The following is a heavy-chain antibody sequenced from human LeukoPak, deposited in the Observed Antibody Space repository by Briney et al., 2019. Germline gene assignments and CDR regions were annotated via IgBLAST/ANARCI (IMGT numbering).Heavy chain of an antibody. J-gene: IGHJ4*02. Sequence: GRSLRLSCAASGFTFSSYAMHWVRQAPGKGLEWVAVISYDGSNKYYADSVKGRFTISRDNSKNTLYLQMNSLRADDTALYYCARHHYYFDHWGQGTLVTVSS. CDR3: ARHHYYFDH. CDR2: ISYDGSNK. CDR1: GFTFSSYA. V-gene: IGHV3-30-3*01.